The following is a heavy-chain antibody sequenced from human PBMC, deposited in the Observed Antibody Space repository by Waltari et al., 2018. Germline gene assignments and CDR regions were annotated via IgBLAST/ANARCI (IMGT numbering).Heavy chain of an antibody. J-gene: IGHJ3*02. CDR2: IIPIFVTA. D-gene: IGHD5-12*01. V-gene: IGHV1-69*05. CDR1: GRAFSRYA. CDR3: ARVRGDGYNGDAFDI. Sequence: QVQLVKSAVEVKKPGSSVKVSCKASGRAFSRYAISWVRQAPGQGLEWMGGIIPIFVTANYAQKFQGRVTITTDESTSTAYMELSTLRSEDTAVYYCARVRGDGYNGDAFDIWGQGTMVTVSS.